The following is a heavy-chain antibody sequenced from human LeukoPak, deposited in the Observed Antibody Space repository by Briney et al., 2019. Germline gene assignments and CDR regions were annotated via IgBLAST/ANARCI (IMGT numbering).Heavy chain of an antibody. J-gene: IGHJ5*02. CDR2: INHSGST. Sequence: PSGTLSLTRAVYVGSFSGYYWSWIRPPPGKGLEGIGEINHSGSTNYNPSIKSRVTISVDTSKYQFSLKLTTVTDADTAVYYCARLYSSGGSCNSRGDNWFDPWGQGTLVTVSS. CDR1: VGSFSGYY. CDR3: ARLYSSGGSCNSRGDNWFDP. D-gene: IGHD2-15*01. V-gene: IGHV4-34*01.